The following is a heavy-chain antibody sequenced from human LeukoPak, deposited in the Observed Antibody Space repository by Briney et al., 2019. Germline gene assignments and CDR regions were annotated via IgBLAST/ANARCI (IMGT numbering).Heavy chain of an antibody. V-gene: IGHV3-48*04. J-gene: IGHJ4*02. Sequence: AGGSLRLSCAASGFTFSSYSMNWVRQAPGKGLEWVSYISRSSITIYYADSVKSRFSISRDNAKNSLYLQMNSLRAEDTAVYYCARGGSAYDSSGYYYVWGQGTLVTVSS. CDR2: ISRSSITI. D-gene: IGHD3-22*01. CDR3: ARGGSAYDSSGYYYV. CDR1: GFTFSSYS.